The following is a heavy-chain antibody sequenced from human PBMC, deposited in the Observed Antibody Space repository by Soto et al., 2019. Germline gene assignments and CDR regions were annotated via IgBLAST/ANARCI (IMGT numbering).Heavy chain of an antibody. CDR1: GYTFTGYY. Sequence: QVQLVQSGAEVKKPGASVKVSCKASGYTFTGYYMHWVRQAPGQGLEWMGWINPNSGGTNYAQKFQGWVTMTRDTSISTAYMELSMLRSDDTAVYYCARSPAPGLRYFDWFDPWVQGTLVTVSS. V-gene: IGHV1-2*04. CDR2: INPNSGGT. D-gene: IGHD3-9*01. CDR3: ARSPAPGLRYFDWFDP. J-gene: IGHJ5*02.